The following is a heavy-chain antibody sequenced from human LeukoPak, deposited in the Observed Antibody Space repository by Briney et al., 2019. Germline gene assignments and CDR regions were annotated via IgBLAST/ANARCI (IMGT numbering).Heavy chain of an antibody. D-gene: IGHD6-13*01. CDR3: ARVLWGSSPFDP. V-gene: IGHV4-38-2*02. CDR2: IYHSGST. CDR1: GYSISSGYY. J-gene: IGHJ5*02. Sequence: SETLSLTCTVSGYSISSGYYWGWIRQPPGKGLEWIGSIYHSGSTYYNPSLKSRVTISVDTSKNQFSLKLSSVTAADTAVYYCARVLWGSSPFDPWGQGTLVTVSS.